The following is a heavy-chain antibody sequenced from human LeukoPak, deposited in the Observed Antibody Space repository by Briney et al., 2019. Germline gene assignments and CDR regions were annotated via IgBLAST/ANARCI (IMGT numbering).Heavy chain of an antibody. CDR2: ISAYNGNT. CDR3: ARSETYGGWFDP. Sequence: ASVKVSCKASGYTFTSYGISWVRQAPGQGLEWMGWISAYNGNTSYAQKLQGRVTMTTDTSTSTAYMELRSLRSDDTAVYYCARSETYGGWFDPWGQGTLVTVSS. V-gene: IGHV1-18*04. D-gene: IGHD3-10*01. J-gene: IGHJ5*02. CDR1: GYTFTSYG.